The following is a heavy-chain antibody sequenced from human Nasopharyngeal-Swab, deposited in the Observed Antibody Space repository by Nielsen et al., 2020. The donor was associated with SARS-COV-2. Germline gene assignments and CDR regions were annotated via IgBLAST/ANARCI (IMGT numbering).Heavy chain of an antibody. D-gene: IGHD4-17*01. Sequence: GESPKISCVASGFTYSTYAMNWVRQAPGKGPEWVSGISGSGGNTYYADSVKGRFTISRDNSMETLYLQMNSLRVEDTAVYYCAKGVGYGDTGCFDEWGQGTLVSASS. CDR1: GFTYSTYA. J-gene: IGHJ4*02. CDR3: AKGVGYGDTGCFDE. V-gene: IGHV3-23*01. CDR2: ISGSGGNT.